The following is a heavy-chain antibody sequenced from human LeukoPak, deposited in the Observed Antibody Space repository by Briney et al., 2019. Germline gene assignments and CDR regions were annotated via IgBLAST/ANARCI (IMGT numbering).Heavy chain of an antibody. D-gene: IGHD1-26*01. Sequence: SETLSLTCTVPGGSISSSSYYWGWIRQPPGKGLEWLGSIYYSGSTYYNPSLKSRVTISVDTSKNQFSLKLSSVTAADTAVYYCAGIQSRSIVGASTLSDYWGQGTLVTVSS. J-gene: IGHJ4*02. CDR2: IYYSGST. V-gene: IGHV4-39*01. CDR3: AGIQSRSIVGASTLSDY. CDR1: GGSISSSSYY.